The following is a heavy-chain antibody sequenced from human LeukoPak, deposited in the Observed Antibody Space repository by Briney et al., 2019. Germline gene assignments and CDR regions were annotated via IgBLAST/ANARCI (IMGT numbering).Heavy chain of an antibody. CDR1: GFTFSGYA. Sequence: GGSLSLSCAASGFTFSGYAMHWVRQAPGKGLEWVAVISYDGSNKYYADSVKGRFTISRDNSKNTLYLQMNSLRAEDTAVYYCARVSDDSGYPYTLDYWGQGTLVTVSS. V-gene: IGHV3-30*04. D-gene: IGHD5-12*01. CDR3: ARVSDDSGYPYTLDY. J-gene: IGHJ4*02. CDR2: ISYDGSNK.